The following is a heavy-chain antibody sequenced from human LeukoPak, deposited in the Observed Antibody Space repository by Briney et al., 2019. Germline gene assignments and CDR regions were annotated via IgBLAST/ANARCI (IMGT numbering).Heavy chain of an antibody. CDR3: AKPPLWFGDDY. D-gene: IGHD3-10*01. J-gene: IGHJ4*02. CDR2: ISGSGGNT. Sequence: GGSLRLSCVASGFTFSSYAMSWVRQAPGKGLEWVSAISGSGGNTYYADSVKGRFTISRDNSKNTLYLQMNSLRAEDTAVYYCAKPPLWFGDDYWGQGTLATVSS. V-gene: IGHV3-23*01. CDR1: GFTFSSYA.